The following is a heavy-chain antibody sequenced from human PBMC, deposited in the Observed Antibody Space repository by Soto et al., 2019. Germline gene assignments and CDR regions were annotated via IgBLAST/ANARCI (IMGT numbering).Heavy chain of an antibody. CDR2: ITGSGGGT. Sequence: HPGGSLRLSCATSGFTFTTYAMTWVRQAPGKGLEWVSGITGSGGGTYYADSVKGRFTISRDNSENTLHLQMNRLRAEDTAIYYCAKDFQGVVPDAFDVWGRGTMVTVSS. J-gene: IGHJ3*01. V-gene: IGHV3-23*01. CDR1: GFTFTTYA. D-gene: IGHD2-21*01. CDR3: AKDFQGVVPDAFDV.